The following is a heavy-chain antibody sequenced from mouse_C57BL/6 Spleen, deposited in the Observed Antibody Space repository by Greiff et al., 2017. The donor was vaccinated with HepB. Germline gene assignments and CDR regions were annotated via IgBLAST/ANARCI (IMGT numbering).Heavy chain of an antibody. Sequence: QVHVKQPGAELVRPGSSVKLSCKASGYTFTSYWMHWVKQRPIQGLEWIGNIDPSDSETHYNQKFKDKATLTVDKSSSTAYMQLSSLTSEDSAVYYCARIGVGRYYAMDCWGQGTSVTVSS. CDR2: IDPSDSET. V-gene: IGHV1-52*01. CDR1: GYTFTSYW. CDR3: ARIGVGRYYAMDC. J-gene: IGHJ4*01. D-gene: IGHD2-14*01.